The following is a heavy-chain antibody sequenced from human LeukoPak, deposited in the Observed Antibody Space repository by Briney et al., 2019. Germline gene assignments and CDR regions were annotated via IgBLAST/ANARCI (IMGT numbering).Heavy chain of an antibody. CDR1: GGSLSPYY. J-gene: IGHJ4*02. Sequence: SETLSLTCSVSGGSLSPYYWSWIRQPPGGGLEWLGEINQSGSTNYNPSLKSRVTISVEKFKNQFSLEVTSVTAADTAIYYCATLGGLYYESHGYPDFDHWGQGTLVTVSS. V-gene: IGHV4-34*01. D-gene: IGHD3-22*01. CDR2: INQSGST. CDR3: ATLGGLYYESHGYPDFDH.